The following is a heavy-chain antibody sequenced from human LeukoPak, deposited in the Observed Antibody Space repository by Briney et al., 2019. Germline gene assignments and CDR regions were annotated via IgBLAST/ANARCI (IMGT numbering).Heavy chain of an antibody. D-gene: IGHD1-1*01. CDR3: ARGDGDDNWLIDY. Sequence: PGGSLRLSCTTSGSTSSRYSMNWVRQAPGKGLEWISYISSSSSNIQYADSVKGRFTISRDNARNSLYLQMNNLRAEDTAVYHCARGDGDDNWLIDYWGQGTLVTVSS. CDR1: GSTSSRYS. J-gene: IGHJ4*02. CDR2: ISSSSSNI. V-gene: IGHV3-48*04.